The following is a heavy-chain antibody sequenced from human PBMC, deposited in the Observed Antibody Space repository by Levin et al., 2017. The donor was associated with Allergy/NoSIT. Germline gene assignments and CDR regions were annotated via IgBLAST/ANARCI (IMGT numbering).Heavy chain of an antibody. D-gene: IGHD1-1*01. CDR1: GFSLSTSGMC. V-gene: IGHV2-70*13. Sequence: SGPTLVKPTQTLTLTCTFSGFSLSTSGMCVTWIRQPPGKALEWLALIDWEDDKYFNSSLKTRLTIPKDSSKNQVVLTMANVDPVDTATYYCARTSTVERAFDVWGQGTVVTVSS. CDR3: ARTSTVERAFDV. J-gene: IGHJ3*01. CDR2: IDWEDDK.